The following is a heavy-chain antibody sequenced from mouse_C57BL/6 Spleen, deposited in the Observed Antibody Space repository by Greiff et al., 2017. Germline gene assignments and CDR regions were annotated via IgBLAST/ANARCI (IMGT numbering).Heavy chain of an antibody. Sequence: EVKVVESEGGLVQPGSSMKLSCTASGFTFSDYYMAWVRQVPEKGLEWVANINYDGSSTYYLDSLKSRFIISRDNAKNILYLQMSSLKSEDTATYYCAREGRSFYAMDYWGQGTSVTVSS. J-gene: IGHJ4*01. V-gene: IGHV5-16*01. CDR3: AREGRSFYAMDY. CDR1: GFTFSDYY. D-gene: IGHD3-3*01. CDR2: INYDGSST.